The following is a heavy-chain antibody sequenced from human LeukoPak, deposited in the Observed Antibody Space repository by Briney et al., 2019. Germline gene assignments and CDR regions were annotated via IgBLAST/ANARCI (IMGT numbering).Heavy chain of an antibody. CDR3: ARMDDDYYYYYMDV. CDR2: ISSSSHI. V-gene: IGHV3-21*01. J-gene: IGHJ6*03. Sequence: AGGSLRLSCAASGFTFSTYSMNWVRQAPGKGLEWVSSISSSSHIYYADSVKGRFTISRDNAKNSLFLQMNSLRAEDTAVYYCARMDDDYYYYYMDVWGKGTTVTVSS. CDR1: GFTFSTYS. D-gene: IGHD2-2*03.